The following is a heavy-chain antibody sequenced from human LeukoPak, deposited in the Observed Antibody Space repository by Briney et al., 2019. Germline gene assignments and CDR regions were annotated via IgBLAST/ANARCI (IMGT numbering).Heavy chain of an antibody. CDR1: GDSLSSSY. CDR2: IYTSGYT. CDR3: ARESGYYGDPEDDAFDI. V-gene: IGHV4-4*07. Sequence: SQTLSLTCTVSGDSLSSSYWSWVRQPAGKGLEWIGRIYTSGYTNYNPSLKSRVTMSVDTSKNQFSLKLTSVTDADAAVYYCARESGYYGDPEDDAFDIWGQGTMVTVSS. D-gene: IGHD4-17*01. J-gene: IGHJ3*02.